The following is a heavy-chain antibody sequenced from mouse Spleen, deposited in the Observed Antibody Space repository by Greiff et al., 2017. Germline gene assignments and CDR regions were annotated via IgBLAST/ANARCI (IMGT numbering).Heavy chain of an antibody. Sequence: EVMLVESGGGLVKPGGSLKLSCAASGFTFSSYAMSWVRQTPEKRLEWVATISSGGSYTYYPDSVKGRFTISRDNAKNTLYLQMSSLRSEDTAMYYCASPLYDYDQAWFAYWGQGTLVTVSA. CDR2: ISSGGSYT. D-gene: IGHD2-4*01. V-gene: IGHV5-9-1*01. CDR3: ASPLYDYDQAWFAY. CDR1: GFTFSSYA. J-gene: IGHJ3*01.